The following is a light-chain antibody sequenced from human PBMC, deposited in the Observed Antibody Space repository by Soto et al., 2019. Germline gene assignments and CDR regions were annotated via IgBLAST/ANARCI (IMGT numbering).Light chain of an antibody. CDR2: DAS. Sequence: EILLTQSPCTLALSPGERATPSCRASQSVSSYLAWYQQKPGQAPRILIYDASNRATGIPARFSGSGSGADFTLTISRLEHEDFAVYFCHQYGNSPPGTFGQGTRLEIK. J-gene: IGKJ5*01. CDR1: QSVSSY. CDR3: HQYGNSPPGT. V-gene: IGKV3-20*01.